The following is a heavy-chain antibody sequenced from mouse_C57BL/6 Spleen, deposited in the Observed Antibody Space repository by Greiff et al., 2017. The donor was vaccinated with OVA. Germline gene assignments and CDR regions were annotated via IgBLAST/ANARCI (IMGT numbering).Heavy chain of an antibody. V-gene: IGHV1-81*01. CDR2: IYPRSGNT. D-gene: IGHD2-3*01. CDR3: ARADDGYYAMDY. Sequence: VQLQESGAELARPGASVKLSCKASGYTFTSYGISWVKQRTGQGLEWIGEIYPRSGNTYYNEKFKGKATLTADKSSSTAYMELRSLTSEDSAVYFCARADDGYYAMDYWGQGTSVNVSS. J-gene: IGHJ4*01. CDR1: GYTFTSYG.